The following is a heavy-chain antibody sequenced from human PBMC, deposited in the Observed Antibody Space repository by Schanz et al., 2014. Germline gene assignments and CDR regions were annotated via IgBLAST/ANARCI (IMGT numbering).Heavy chain of an antibody. CDR1: GFTFSTNV. CDR3: ARPLGPNYYYYGLDV. CDR2: INSDGSTT. V-gene: IGHV3-74*02. Sequence: VQLVESGGGVVRPGRSLRLSCAASGFTFSTNVVHWVRQAPGSGLVWVSRINSDGSTTIYADSVKGRFTISRDNAKNTLYLQMNSLRAEDTAVYCCARPLGPNYYYYGLDVWGQGTTVTVSS. J-gene: IGHJ6*02.